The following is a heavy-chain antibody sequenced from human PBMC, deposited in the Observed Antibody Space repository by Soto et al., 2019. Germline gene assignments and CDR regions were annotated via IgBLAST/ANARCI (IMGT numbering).Heavy chain of an antibody. D-gene: IGHD3-10*01. CDR2: IYWDDSK. Sequence: QITLKESGPTLVKPTQTLTLTCTFSGFSHSTSGVGVGWIRQPPGKALEWLAVIYWDDSKTYSPSLKSRLTITKDTSRDQVVLTMTNMDPVDTATYYCAHKGSGSRAIDYWGQGALVTVSS. V-gene: IGHV2-5*02. J-gene: IGHJ4*02. CDR1: GFSHSTSGVG. CDR3: AHKGSGSRAIDY.